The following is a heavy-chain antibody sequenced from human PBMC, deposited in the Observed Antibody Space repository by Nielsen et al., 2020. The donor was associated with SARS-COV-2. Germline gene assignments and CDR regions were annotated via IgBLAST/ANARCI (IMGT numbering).Heavy chain of an antibody. Sequence: WIRQPPGKGLEWIGYINYSGNTQYNPPLKSRVTISVDTSKSQFSLKLNSVTAADTAVYYCARPSYYYGSGSYYTRWYFDLWGRGTLVTVSS. CDR3: ARPSYYYGSGSYYTRWYFDL. J-gene: IGHJ2*01. CDR2: INYSGNT. V-gene: IGHV4-31*02. D-gene: IGHD3-10*01.